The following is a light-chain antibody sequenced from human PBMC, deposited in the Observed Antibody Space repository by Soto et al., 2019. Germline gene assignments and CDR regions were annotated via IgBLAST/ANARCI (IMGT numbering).Light chain of an antibody. CDR1: SSDVGGYNY. CDR2: EVS. V-gene: IGLV2-14*01. J-gene: IGLJ2*01. Sequence: QSVLTQPASVSGSPGQSITISCTGTSSDVGGYNYVSWYQQHPGKAPKLMIYEVSNRPSGVSNRVSGSKSGNTASLTISGLQAEDEADYYCSSYTSSSTAHVVFGGGTKVTVL. CDR3: SSYTSSSTAHVV.